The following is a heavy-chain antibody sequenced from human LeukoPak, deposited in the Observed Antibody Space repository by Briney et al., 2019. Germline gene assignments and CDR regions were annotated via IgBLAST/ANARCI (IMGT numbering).Heavy chain of an antibody. CDR3: AKQAGGSGSYYYY. CDR1: GFTFSNYA. V-gene: IGHV3-23*01. CDR2: ISGSGGST. Sequence: GGSLRLSCAASGFTFSNYAMTWVRQAPGKGLEWVSAISGSGGSTYYADSVKGRFTISRDNSKNTLYLQMSRLRAEDTAVYYCAKQAGGSGSYYYYWGQGTLVTVSS. D-gene: IGHD3-10*01. J-gene: IGHJ4*02.